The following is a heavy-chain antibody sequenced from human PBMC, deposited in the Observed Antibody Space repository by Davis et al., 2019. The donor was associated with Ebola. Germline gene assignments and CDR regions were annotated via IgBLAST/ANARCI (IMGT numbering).Heavy chain of an antibody. CDR1: GFTFSSYA. D-gene: IGHD3-3*01. V-gene: IGHV3-30-3*01. J-gene: IGHJ6*02. Sequence: PGGSLRLSCAASGFTFSSYAMHWVRQAPGKGLEWVAVISYDGSNKYYADSVKGRFTISRHNSKNTLYLQMNSLRAEDTAVYYCAKGAKYYDFWSGYLRLMDVWGQGTTVTVSS. CDR2: ISYDGSNK. CDR3: AKGAKYYDFWSGYLRLMDV.